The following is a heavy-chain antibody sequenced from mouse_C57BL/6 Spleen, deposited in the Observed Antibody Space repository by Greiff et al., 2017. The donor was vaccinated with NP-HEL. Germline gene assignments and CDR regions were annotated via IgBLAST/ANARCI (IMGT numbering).Heavy chain of an antibody. CDR2: ISSGGSYT. J-gene: IGHJ4*01. D-gene: IGHD1-1*01. CDR1: GFTFSSYG. CDR3: ARRGYYGSRGYAMDY. Sequence: EVQLVESGGDLVKPGGSLKLSCAASGFTFSSYGMSWVRQTPDKRLEWVATISSGGSYTYYPDSVKGRFTSSRDNAKNTLYLQMSSLKSEDTAMYYCARRGYYGSRGYAMDYWGQGTSVTVSS. V-gene: IGHV5-6*01.